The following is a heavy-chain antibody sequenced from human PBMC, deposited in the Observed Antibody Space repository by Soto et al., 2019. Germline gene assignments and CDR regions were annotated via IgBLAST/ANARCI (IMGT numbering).Heavy chain of an antibody. D-gene: IGHD4-17*01. CDR1: GFTFSNYW. V-gene: IGHV3-7*03. Sequence: PGGSLRLSCAPSGFTFSNYWMSWVRQAPGQGLEWVASIKRDGSVKHYVDSVKGRFTISRDNAEKSLHLQMNSLRAEDTAVYYCAKIRGDYKVFDYWGQGARVTVYS. J-gene: IGHJ4*02. CDR3: AKIRGDYKVFDY. CDR2: IKRDGSVK.